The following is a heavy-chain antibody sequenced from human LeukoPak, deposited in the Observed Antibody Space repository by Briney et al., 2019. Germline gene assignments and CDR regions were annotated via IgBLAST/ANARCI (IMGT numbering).Heavy chain of an antibody. D-gene: IGHD6-19*01. CDR3: ARDQGASSNGWYSIAFDI. V-gene: IGHV4-61*02. CDR2: IYTSGNT. CDR1: GGSISSGSYY. J-gene: IGHJ3*02. Sequence: SQTLSLTCTVSGGSISSGSYYWSWIQQPAGKGLEWIGRIYTSGNTNYNPSLKSRVTISVDTSKNQFSLKLSSVTAADTAVYYCARDQGASSNGWYSIAFDIRGQGTMVTVSS.